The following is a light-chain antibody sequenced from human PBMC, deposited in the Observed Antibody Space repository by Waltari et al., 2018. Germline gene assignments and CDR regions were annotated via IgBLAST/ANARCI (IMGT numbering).Light chain of an antibody. CDR1: QSVSRT. Sequence: EIVLTQSPGTLSLSPGERATLSCRASQSVSRTLAWYQQKPGQAPRLLIYGASTRATCIPERFSGSGSGTEFSLTNSRLEPEDFAVYYCQHYVRLPVTFGQGTKVEIK. CDR3: QHYVRLPVT. CDR2: GAS. J-gene: IGKJ1*01. V-gene: IGKV3-20*01.